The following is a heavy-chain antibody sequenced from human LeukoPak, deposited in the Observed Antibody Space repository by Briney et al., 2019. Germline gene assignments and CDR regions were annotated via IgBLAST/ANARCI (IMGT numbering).Heavy chain of an antibody. D-gene: IGHD3-3*01. CDR3: ARFGDFWSGPLDY. Sequence: SVKVSCKASGGTFSSYAISWVRQAPGQGLEWMGGIIPIFGTANYAQKFQGRVTITADESTSTAYMELSSLRSEDTAVYYCARFGDFWSGPLDYWGQGTLVTVSS. V-gene: IGHV1-69*13. J-gene: IGHJ4*02. CDR2: IIPIFGTA. CDR1: GGTFSSYA.